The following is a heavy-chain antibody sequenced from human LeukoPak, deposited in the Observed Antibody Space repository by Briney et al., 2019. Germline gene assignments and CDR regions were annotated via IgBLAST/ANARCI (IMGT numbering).Heavy chain of an antibody. CDR2: IYYSGST. CDR1: GGSISSYY. V-gene: IGHV4-59*01. D-gene: IGHD1-26*01. Sequence: SETLSLTCTVSGGSISSYYWSWIRQPPGKGLEWIGYIYYSGSTNYNPSLKSRVTISVDTSKNQFSLKLSSVTAADTAVYYCARGAYSGSFFYYWGQGTLVTVSS. CDR3: ARGAYSGSFFYY. J-gene: IGHJ4*02.